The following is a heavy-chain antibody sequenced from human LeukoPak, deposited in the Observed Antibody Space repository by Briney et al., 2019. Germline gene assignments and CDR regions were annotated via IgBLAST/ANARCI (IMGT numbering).Heavy chain of an antibody. J-gene: IGHJ6*03. CDR2: ISAYNGNT. CDR1: GYTFTSYG. Sequence: ASVKVSCKASGYTFTSYGISWVRQAPGQGLEWMGWISAYNGNTNYAQKLQGRVTMTTDTSTSTAYMELSSLRSEDTAVYYCARVVPAATYYYYYMDVWGKGTTVTVSS. V-gene: IGHV1-18*01. CDR3: ARVVPAATYYYYYMDV. D-gene: IGHD2-2*01.